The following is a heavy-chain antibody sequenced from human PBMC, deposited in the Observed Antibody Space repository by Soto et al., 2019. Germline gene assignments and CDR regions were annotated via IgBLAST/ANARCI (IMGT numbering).Heavy chain of an antibody. CDR2: IYYSGNT. V-gene: IGHV4-59*01. D-gene: IGHD3-22*01. CDR1: GGSISSYY. Sequence: PSETLSLTCTVSGGSISSYYWSWIRQPPGKGLEWIGYIYYSGNTNYNPSLKSRVTISVDTSKNQFSLKLSSVTAADTAVYYCARGTYYYDSSGYLSYYYYYYGMDVWGQGTTVTVSS. J-gene: IGHJ6*02. CDR3: ARGTYYYDSSGYLSYYYYYYGMDV.